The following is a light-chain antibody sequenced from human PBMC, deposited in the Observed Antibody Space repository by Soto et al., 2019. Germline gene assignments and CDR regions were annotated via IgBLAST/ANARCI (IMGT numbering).Light chain of an antibody. J-gene: IGKJ1*01. V-gene: IGKV3-11*01. CDR1: QYINTR. CDR3: HQRQSWPRT. Sequence: EIVLTQSPATLPSFPGDRVTLSCRASQYINTRLAWYQHRPGQAPSLLIYQTSIRAAGIPARFSASGSGTDFSLPISDVQPEDFALYACHQRQSWPRTFGQGNKVDI. CDR2: QTS.